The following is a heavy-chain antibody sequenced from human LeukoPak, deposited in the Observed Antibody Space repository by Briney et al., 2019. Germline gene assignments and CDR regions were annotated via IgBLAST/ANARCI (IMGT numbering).Heavy chain of an antibody. CDR2: ISSSGSNI. J-gene: IGHJ6*02. D-gene: IGHD4-17*01. CDR1: GFTFSSYE. CDR3: ARDVTTDNLDDYYGMDV. V-gene: IGHV3-21*01. Sequence: PGGSLRLSCAASGFTFSSYEMNWVRRAPGKGLEWVSSISSSGSNIYYADSVKGRFTISRDNAKKSLSLQMNSLRAEDTAVYYCARDVTTDNLDDYYGMDVWGQGTTVTVSS.